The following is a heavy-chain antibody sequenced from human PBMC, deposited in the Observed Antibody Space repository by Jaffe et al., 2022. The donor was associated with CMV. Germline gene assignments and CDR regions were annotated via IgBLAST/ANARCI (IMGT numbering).Heavy chain of an antibody. V-gene: IGHV1-69*01. CDR1: GGTFSSYA. CDR2: IIPIFGTA. Sequence: QVQLVQSGAEVKKPGSSVKVSCKASGGTFSSYAISWVRQAPGQGLEWMGGIIPIFGTANYAQKFQGRVTITADESTSTAYMELSSLRSEDTAVYYCAAHGYCSSTSCYSSDYYYYYGMDVWGQGTTVTVSS. D-gene: IGHD2-2*02. J-gene: IGHJ6*02. CDR3: AAHGYCSSTSCYSSDYYYYYGMDV.